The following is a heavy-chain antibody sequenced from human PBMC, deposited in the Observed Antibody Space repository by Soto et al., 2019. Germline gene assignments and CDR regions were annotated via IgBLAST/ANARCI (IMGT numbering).Heavy chain of an antibody. D-gene: IGHD3-22*01. V-gene: IGHV1-2*02. CDR2: INPNSGGT. CDR1: GYTFTGYY. J-gene: IGHJ3*02. Sequence: RASVKVSCKASGYTFTGYYMHWVRQAPGQGLEWMGWINPNSGGTNYAQKFQGRVTMTRDTSISTAYMELSRLRSDDTAVYYCASEKYYYDSSGNDAFDIWGQGTMVTVSS. CDR3: ASEKYYYDSSGNDAFDI.